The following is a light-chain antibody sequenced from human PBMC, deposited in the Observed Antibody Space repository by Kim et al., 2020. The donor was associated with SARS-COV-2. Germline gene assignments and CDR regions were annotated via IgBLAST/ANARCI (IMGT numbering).Light chain of an antibody. J-gene: IGLJ2*01. CDR3: SSYTSSSPVV. V-gene: IGLV2-14*04. CDR1: SSDVGGYNY. CDR2: DVS. Sequence: GQSITISCTGTSSDVGGYNYVSWYQQHPGKAPKLMIYDVSKRPSGVSNRFSGSKSGNTASLTISGLQAEDDADYYCSSYTSSSPVVFGGGTKLTVL.